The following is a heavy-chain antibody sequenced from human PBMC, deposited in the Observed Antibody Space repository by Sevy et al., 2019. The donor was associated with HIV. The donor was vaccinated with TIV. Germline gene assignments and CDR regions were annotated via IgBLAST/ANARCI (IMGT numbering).Heavy chain of an antibody. J-gene: IGHJ4*02. CDR3: ARGIVLVAAKGFDY. D-gene: IGHD2-15*01. CDR2: ISSSSRTM. CDR1: GFTFSTYS. Sequence: GGSLRLSCAASGFTFSTYSMNWVRQAPGKGLEWVSYISSSSRTMYYANSVKGRFTISRDNAKNSLYLQMNSLRDEDTAVYYCARGIVLVAAKGFDYWGQGTLVTVSS. V-gene: IGHV3-48*02.